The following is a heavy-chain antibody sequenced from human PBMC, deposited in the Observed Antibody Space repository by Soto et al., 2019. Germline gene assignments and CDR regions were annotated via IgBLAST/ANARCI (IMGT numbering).Heavy chain of an antibody. CDR2: INGEGRRT. Sequence: EVQVVESGGGLVQPGGSLRLSCVASGFTFSSYWMHWVRQAPGKGLECVSWINGEGRRTEYADSVKGRFTTSRNKAKNMLYLQMNSLRAEYTAVYDCARGTIRGQGTLVTVSS. D-gene: IGHD3-3*01. CDR3: ARGTI. V-gene: IGHV3-74*01. J-gene: IGHJ4*02. CDR1: GFTFSSYW.